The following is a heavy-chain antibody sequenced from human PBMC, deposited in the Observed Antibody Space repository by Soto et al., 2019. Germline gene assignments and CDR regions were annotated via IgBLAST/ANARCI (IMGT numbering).Heavy chain of an antibody. CDR1: GLTFSSYA. CDR2: ISGSGGST. CDR3: ARDLGGWHDY. V-gene: IGHV3-23*01. D-gene: IGHD2-15*01. Sequence: GGSLRLSCAASGLTFSSYAMSWVRQAPGKGLKWVSAISGSGGSTYYADSVKGRFTISRDNSTNTLYLQMNSLRSEDTAVYYCARDLGGWHDYWGQGTLVTVSS. J-gene: IGHJ4*02.